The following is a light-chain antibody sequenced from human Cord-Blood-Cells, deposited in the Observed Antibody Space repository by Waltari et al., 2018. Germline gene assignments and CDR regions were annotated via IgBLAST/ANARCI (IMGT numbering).Light chain of an antibody. V-gene: IGKV3-20*01. CDR3: QQYGSSPRT. CDR1: QSVSSSY. J-gene: IGKJ1*01. CDR2: GAS. Sequence: EIVLTQSPGTLSFSPGERATLSCRASQSVSSSYLCWYQQKPGQAPRLLIYGASSRATGIPDRCSGSWSGTDFTLTISRLEPEDFAVYYCQQYGSSPRTFGQGTKVEIK.